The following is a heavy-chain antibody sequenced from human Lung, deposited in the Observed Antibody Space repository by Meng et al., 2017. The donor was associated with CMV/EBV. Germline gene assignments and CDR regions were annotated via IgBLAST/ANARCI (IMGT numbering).Heavy chain of an antibody. CDR2: IYHSGST. CDR1: GGPMISTNW. V-gene: IGHV4-4*02. Sequence: LPVPAPSLGPPWGTLPHPCSVPGGPMISTNWWSGVRQPPGKGLEWIGEIYHSGSTNYNPSLKSRVSISVDTSKNQFSLKLSSVTAADTAVYYCARADKVRFDYWGQGTLVTVSS. J-gene: IGHJ4*02. CDR3: ARADKVRFDY.